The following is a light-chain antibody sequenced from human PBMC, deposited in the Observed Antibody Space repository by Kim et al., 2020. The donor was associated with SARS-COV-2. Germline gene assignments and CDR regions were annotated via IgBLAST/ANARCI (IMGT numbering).Light chain of an antibody. CDR1: SFNIGRND. V-gene: IGLV1-44*01. CDR2: GNN. J-gene: IGLJ3*02. Sequence: GQRVSISCSGGSFNIGRNDVNWYQQLPGTAPKLLIYGNNQRPSGVPDRFSGSKSATSASLAISGLQSEDEADYYCAAWDDSLDGVVFGGGTQLTVL. CDR3: AAWDDSLDGVV.